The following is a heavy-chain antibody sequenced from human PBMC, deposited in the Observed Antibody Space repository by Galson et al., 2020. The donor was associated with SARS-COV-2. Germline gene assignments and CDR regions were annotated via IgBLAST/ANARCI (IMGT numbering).Heavy chain of an antibody. CDR2: FDPEDGET. Sequence: ASVKVSCKASGYTLTEFSMHWVRQAPGKGLEWMGGFDPEDGETIYAQKFQGRVTMTEDTSTDTAYMELSSLRSEDTAVDYCATGPPIGREWFDPWGQGTLVTVSS. J-gene: IGHJ5*02. CDR1: GYTLTEFS. V-gene: IGHV1-24*01. CDR3: ATGPPIGREWFDP. D-gene: IGHD1-26*01.